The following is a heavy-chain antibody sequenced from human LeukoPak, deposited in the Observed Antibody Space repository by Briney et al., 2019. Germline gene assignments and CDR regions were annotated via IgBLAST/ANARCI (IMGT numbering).Heavy chain of an antibody. V-gene: IGHV3-23*01. D-gene: IGHD1-7*01. Sequence: GGSLRLSCAASGFTFSSYAMSWVRQAPGQGLEWVSAISDSGGSTYYADYVKGRFTISRDNSKNTLFLQMNNLRAEDTAVYYCAKGGKWGSGNYRPLDCWGQGTLVTVSS. CDR3: AKGGKWGSGNYRPLDC. J-gene: IGHJ4*02. CDR2: ISDSGGST. CDR1: GFTFSSYA.